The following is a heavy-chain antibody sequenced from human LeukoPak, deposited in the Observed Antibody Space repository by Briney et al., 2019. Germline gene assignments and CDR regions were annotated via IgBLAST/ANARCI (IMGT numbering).Heavy chain of an antibody. Sequence: GGSLRLSCAASGFTFSSYGMHWVRQAPGKGLEWVAFIRYDGSNKYYADSVKGRFTISRDNSKNTLYLQMNSLRAEDTAVYYCAARGPLYFDYWGQGTLVTVSS. CDR1: GFTFSSYG. D-gene: IGHD5-24*01. V-gene: IGHV3-30*02. J-gene: IGHJ4*02. CDR2: IRYDGSNK. CDR3: AARGPLYFDY.